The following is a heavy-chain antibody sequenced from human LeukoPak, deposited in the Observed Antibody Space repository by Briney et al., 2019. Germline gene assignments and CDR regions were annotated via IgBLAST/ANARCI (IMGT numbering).Heavy chain of an antibody. Sequence: GGSLRLSCVVSGFTFSTYSMNWVRQAPGKGLEWVSYSSDSSKTIHYADSVKGRFTIFRDNAKNSLYLQMNSLRDEDTAVYYCARVEKSIPARPLFDYWGQGTLVTASS. D-gene: IGHD6-6*01. CDR2: SSDSSKTI. J-gene: IGHJ4*02. V-gene: IGHV3-48*02. CDR3: ARVEKSIPARPLFDY. CDR1: GFTFSTYS.